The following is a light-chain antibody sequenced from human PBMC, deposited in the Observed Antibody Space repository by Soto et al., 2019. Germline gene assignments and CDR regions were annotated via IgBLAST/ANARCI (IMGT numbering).Light chain of an antibody. CDR1: QSLLHITGETF. CDR2: EVS. Sequence: DVVMTQTPLSLSVAPGQPASISCKSSQSLLHITGETFLFWYLXKQGQSPQLXIYEVSTRVSGVPDRFSGSGSGTDLTIEISRVETDDGGIYYCMQSTQLPPTFGQGTRLEIK. J-gene: IGKJ5*01. CDR3: MQSTQLPPT. V-gene: IGKV2D-29*02.